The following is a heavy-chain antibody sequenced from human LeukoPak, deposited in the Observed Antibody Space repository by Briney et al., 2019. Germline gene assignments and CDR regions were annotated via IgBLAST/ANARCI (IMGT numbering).Heavy chain of an antibody. CDR3: AEGGYCNNSNCYTFDY. Sequence: GGSLGLSCAASGFSFNRYWMSWVRQAPGKGLEWVANIKEDGSAKYYVDSVKGRFIISRDNAINSLYLQMNSLRVEDTAVYYCAEGGYCNNSNCYTFDYWGQGTLVTVSS. CDR2: IKEDGSAK. CDR1: GFSFNRYW. D-gene: IGHD2-2*01. J-gene: IGHJ4*02. V-gene: IGHV3-7*03.